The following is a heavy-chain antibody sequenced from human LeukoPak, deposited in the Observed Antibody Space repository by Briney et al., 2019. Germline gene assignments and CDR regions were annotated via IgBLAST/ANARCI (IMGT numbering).Heavy chain of an antibody. CDR1: GGSISSSNW. D-gene: IGHD2-2*01. J-gene: IGHJ4*02. Sequence: SGTLSLTCAVSGGSISSSNWWSWVRQPPGKGLEWVGEIYHSGSTYYNPSLKSRVTVSVDKSKNQFSLKLSSVTAADTAVYYCAKRCRNSSCDPSIGYWGQGTLVTVSS. CDR3: AKRCRNSSCDPSIGY. CDR2: IYHSGST. V-gene: IGHV4-4*02.